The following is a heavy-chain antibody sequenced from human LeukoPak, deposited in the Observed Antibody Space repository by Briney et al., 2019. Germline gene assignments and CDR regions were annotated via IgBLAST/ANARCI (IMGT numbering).Heavy chain of an antibody. V-gene: IGHV3-30*18. CDR1: GFTFSNYG. CDR3: AKEPYVPHYYGSGSYRTSFFFDY. D-gene: IGHD3-10*01. Sequence: QSGMSLRLSCAASGFTFSNYGIHWVRQAPGKGLEWVALISYDGSNKYYADSVKGRFTISRDNAKNTVYLQMNSLRPEDTSVYYCAKEPYVPHYYGSGSYRTSFFFDYWGQGTLVTVSS. CDR2: ISYDGSNK. J-gene: IGHJ4*02.